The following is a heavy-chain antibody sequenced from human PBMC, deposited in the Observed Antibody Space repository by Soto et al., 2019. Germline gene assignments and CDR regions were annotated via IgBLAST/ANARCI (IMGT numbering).Heavy chain of an antibody. J-gene: IGHJ4*02. V-gene: IGHV2-70*11. D-gene: IGHD6-19*01. CDR3: AGMLSDSSGWYLDY. CDR2: IDWDDDK. CDR1: GFSLSTSGMC. Sequence: SGPTLVNPTQTLTLTCTFSGFSLSTSGMCVSWIRQPPGKALEWLARIDWDDDKYYSTSLKTRLTISKDTSKNQVVLTMTNMDPVDTATYYCAGMLSDSSGWYLDYWGQGTLVTVSS.